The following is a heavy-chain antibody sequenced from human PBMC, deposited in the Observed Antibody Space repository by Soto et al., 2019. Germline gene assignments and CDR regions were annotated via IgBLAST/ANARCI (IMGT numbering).Heavy chain of an antibody. Sequence: GESLKISCKGSGYSFTSYWISWVRQMPGKGLEWMGRIDPSDSYTNYSPSFQGHVTISADKSISTAYLQWSSLKASDTAMYYCARHVAARYYYYYGMDVWGQGTTVTVSS. CDR2: IDPSDSYT. J-gene: IGHJ6*02. D-gene: IGHD6-6*01. CDR1: GYSFTSYW. CDR3: ARHVAARYYYYYGMDV. V-gene: IGHV5-10-1*01.